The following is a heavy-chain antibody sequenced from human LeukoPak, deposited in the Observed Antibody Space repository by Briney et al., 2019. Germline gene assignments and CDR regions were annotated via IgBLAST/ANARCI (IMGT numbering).Heavy chain of an antibody. CDR3: ARRSSGSYLDP. D-gene: IGHD1-26*01. Sequence: SETLSLTCTVSGYSISSIYYWGWIRQPPGKGLEWIGNIYHSGTTYYNPSLKSRVTISVDTSKNQFSLKLSSVTAADTAVYFCARRSSGSYLDPWGQGTLVTASS. CDR1: GYSISSIYY. CDR2: IYHSGTT. J-gene: IGHJ5*02. V-gene: IGHV4-38-2*02.